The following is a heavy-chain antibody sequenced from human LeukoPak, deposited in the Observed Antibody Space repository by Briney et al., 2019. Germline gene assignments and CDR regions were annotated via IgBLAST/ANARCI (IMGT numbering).Heavy chain of an antibody. Sequence: GGSLRLSCAASGFTFSSYEMNWVRQAPGKGLEWVSYISSSGSTIYYADSVKGRFTISRDNARNSLYLQMNSLRAEDTAVYYCARLAYYGSGSYFDYWGQGTLVTVSS. J-gene: IGHJ4*02. CDR1: GFTFSSYE. D-gene: IGHD3-10*01. CDR2: ISSSGSTI. V-gene: IGHV3-48*03. CDR3: ARLAYYGSGSYFDY.